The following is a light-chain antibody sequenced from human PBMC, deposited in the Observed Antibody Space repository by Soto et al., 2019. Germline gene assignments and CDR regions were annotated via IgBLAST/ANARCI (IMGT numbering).Light chain of an antibody. CDR1: QSVSSD. Sequence: ILMNHAPSTLSLFPGESATPSCRASQSVSSDLAWYQQKPGQAPRLLIYYTSTRATGFPARFSGGESGTEFTLTISSLQSEDSAFYYCQQYNKWPITFGQGTRPEIK. V-gene: IGKV3-15*01. J-gene: IGKJ5*01. CDR2: YTS. CDR3: QQYNKWPIT.